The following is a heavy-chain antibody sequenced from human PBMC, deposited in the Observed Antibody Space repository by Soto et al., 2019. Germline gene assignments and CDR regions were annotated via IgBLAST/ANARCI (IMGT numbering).Heavy chain of an antibody. CDR2: IYYSGST. CDR1: GGSLSSYY. V-gene: IGHV4-59*01. J-gene: IGHJ6*02. CDR3: SRVNDSRLYYYGMDV. D-gene: IGHD3-22*01. Sequence: LSLTCTVSGGSLSSYYSSWIRQPPGKGLEWIGYIYYSGSTNYNPSLQSGVTISVDTSHTQFSRKLISVTAADTAAYYYSRVNDSRLYYYGMDVWGQGTTVTVSS.